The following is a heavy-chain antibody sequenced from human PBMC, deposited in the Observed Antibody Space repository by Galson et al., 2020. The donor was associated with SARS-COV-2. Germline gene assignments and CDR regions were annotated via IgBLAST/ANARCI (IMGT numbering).Heavy chain of an antibody. CDR2: ISYDGSNK. CDR3: ARALNGGYYYGMDV. D-gene: IGHD2-8*01. J-gene: IGHJ6*02. CDR1: GFTFSSYA. Sequence: GGSLRLSCAASGFTFSSYAMHWVRQAPGTGLEWVAVISYDGSNKYYADSVKGRFTISRDNSKNTLYLQMNSLRAEDTAVYYCARALNGGYYYGMDVWGQGTTVTVSS. V-gene: IGHV3-30*04.